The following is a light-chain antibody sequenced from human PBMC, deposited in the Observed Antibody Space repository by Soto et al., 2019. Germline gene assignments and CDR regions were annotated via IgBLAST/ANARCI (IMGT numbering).Light chain of an antibody. Sequence: EIVLTQSPATLSLSPGERATLSCRASQSVSSYLAWYQQKPGQAPMLLIYDASNRATGIPARFSGSGSGTDFTLTISSLEPEDFAVYYCQQRSNWPPTFGPWTKVDIK. CDR1: QSVSSY. CDR2: DAS. V-gene: IGKV3-11*01. J-gene: IGKJ3*01. CDR3: QQRSNWPPT.